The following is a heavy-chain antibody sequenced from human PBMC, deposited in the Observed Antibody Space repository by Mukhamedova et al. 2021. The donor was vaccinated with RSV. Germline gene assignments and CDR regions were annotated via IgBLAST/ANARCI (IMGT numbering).Heavy chain of an antibody. J-gene: IGHJ4*02. CDR2: GGST. Sequence: GGSTYYANSVKGRFTISRDNSKNTLYLQMGSLRAEDMAVYYCAKGGVVADQILDYWGQGTLVTVSS. CDR3: AKGGVVADQILDY. V-gene: IGHV3-64*01. D-gene: IGHD2-15*01.